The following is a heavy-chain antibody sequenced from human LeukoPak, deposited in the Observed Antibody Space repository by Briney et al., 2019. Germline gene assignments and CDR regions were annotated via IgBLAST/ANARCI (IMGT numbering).Heavy chain of an antibody. CDR1: GGSISSYY. J-gene: IGHJ4*02. Sequence: SETLSLTCTVSGGSISSYYWSWIRQPAGKGLEWIGRIYTSGSTNYNPSLKSRVTMSVDTSKNQFSLKLSSVTAADTAVYYCARDSPRCCGGDCWAFDYWGQGTLVTVSS. V-gene: IGHV4-4*07. D-gene: IGHD2-21*02. CDR2: IYTSGST. CDR3: ARDSPRCCGGDCWAFDY.